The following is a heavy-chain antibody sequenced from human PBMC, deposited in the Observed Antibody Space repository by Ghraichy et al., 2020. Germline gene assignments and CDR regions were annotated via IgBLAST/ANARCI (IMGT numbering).Heavy chain of an antibody. J-gene: IGHJ3*02. V-gene: IGHV3-23*01. CDR3: AKVFNVDTAMVTTLLEAFDI. Sequence: GGSLRLSCAASGFTFSSYAMSWVRQAPGKGLEWVSAISGSGGSTFYADSVKGRFTISRDNSKNTLYLQMNSLRAEDTAVYYCAKVFNVDTAMVTTLLEAFDIWGQGTMVTVSS. CDR1: GFTFSSYA. CDR2: ISGSGGST. D-gene: IGHD5-18*01.